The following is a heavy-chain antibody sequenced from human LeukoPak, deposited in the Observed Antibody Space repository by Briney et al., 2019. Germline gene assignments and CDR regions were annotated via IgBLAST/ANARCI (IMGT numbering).Heavy chain of an antibody. J-gene: IGHJ4*02. V-gene: IGHV3-48*01. CDR3: TRGVLGVDY. CDR1: GFTFSSYS. Sequence: GGSLRLSCAASGFTFSSYSMNWVRQAPGKGLEWLSYITPSSNTVQYADSVKGRFTISRDNSKNTLYLQMNSLRAEDTAVYYCTRGVLGVDYWGQGTLVTVSS. D-gene: IGHD3-16*01. CDR2: ITPSSNTV.